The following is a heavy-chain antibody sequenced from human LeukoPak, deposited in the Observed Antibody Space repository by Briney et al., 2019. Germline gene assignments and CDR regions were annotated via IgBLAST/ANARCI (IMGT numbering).Heavy chain of an antibody. CDR2: IYTSGST. D-gene: IGHD1-14*01. Sequence: PSETLSLTCPVSGGFFSNYYWSWIRQPAGKGLEWIGRIYTSGSTNYNPSVKSRVTMSVDTSNNQFSLKLTSVTAADTAVYYCARQPPQYYGMDVWGQGTTVTVSS. J-gene: IGHJ6*02. V-gene: IGHV4-4*07. CDR1: GGFFSNYY. CDR3: ARQPPQYYGMDV.